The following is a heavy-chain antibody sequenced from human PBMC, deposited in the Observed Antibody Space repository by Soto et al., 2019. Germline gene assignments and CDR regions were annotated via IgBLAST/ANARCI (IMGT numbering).Heavy chain of an antibody. J-gene: IGHJ4*02. CDR1: GFTFSSYG. D-gene: IGHD6-13*01. Sequence: GGSLRLSCAASGFTFSSYGMHWVRQAPGKGLEWVAVISYDGSNKYYADSVKGRFTISRDNSKNTLYLQMNSLRAEDTAVYYCAKEEGKPGKGYYFDYWGQGTLVTVSS. CDR3: AKEEGKPGKGYYFDY. V-gene: IGHV3-30*18. CDR2: ISYDGSNK.